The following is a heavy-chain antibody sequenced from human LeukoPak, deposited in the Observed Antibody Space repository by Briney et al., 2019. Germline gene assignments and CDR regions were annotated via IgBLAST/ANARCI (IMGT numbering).Heavy chain of an antibody. CDR3: ARVTSGYSYGAYYYYMDV. CDR2: ISSSGSTI. CDR1: GFTFSDYY. Sequence: GGSLRLSCAASGFTFSDYYMSWVRQAPGKGLEWVSYISSSGSTIYYADSVKGRFTISRDNAKNSLYLQMNSLRAEDTAVYYCARVTSGYSYGAYYYYMDVWGKGTTVTVSS. V-gene: IGHV3-11*04. J-gene: IGHJ6*03. D-gene: IGHD5-18*01.